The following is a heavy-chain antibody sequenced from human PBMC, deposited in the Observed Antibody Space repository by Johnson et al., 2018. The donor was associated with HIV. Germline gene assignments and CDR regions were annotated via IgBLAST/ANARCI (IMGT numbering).Heavy chain of an antibody. CDR1: GFTFDAYA. D-gene: IGHD2-21*01. Sequence: VQLVESGGGLVQPGRSLRLSCAASGFTFDAYAMSWVRQAPGKGLEWVSAISGTGGTTYYADFVKGRFTISRVNAKNSLYLQMNSLRAEDTAVYYCARYSGAFDIWGQGTMVTVSS. CDR2: ISGTGGTT. J-gene: IGHJ3*02. V-gene: IGHV3-20*04. CDR3: ARYSGAFDI.